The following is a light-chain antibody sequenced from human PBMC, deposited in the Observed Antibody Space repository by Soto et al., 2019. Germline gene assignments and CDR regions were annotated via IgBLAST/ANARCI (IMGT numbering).Light chain of an antibody. CDR3: QQYNNWPRT. CDR2: GAS. J-gene: IGKJ1*01. CDR1: QSVNSN. Sequence: EVVMTQSPATLSVSPGERATLSCRASQSVNSNLAWYQHKSGQPPRLLIYGASTRATGIPARFSGSGSGTEFTLTTDSLQSEDFAVYYCQQYNNWPRTFGQGTKV. V-gene: IGKV3-15*01.